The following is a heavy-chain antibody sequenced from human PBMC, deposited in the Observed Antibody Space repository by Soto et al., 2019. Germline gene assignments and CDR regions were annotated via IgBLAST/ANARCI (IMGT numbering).Heavy chain of an antibody. CDR3: ARRVRFLEWCFKPRFNWFDP. Sequence: QVQLQQWGAGLLKPSETLSLTCAVSGGSFSGYYWSWIRQPPGKGLEWIGEINHSGSTNYNPSLKRRLSISVDTSKKQFSLKLSSVTAADTAVYYCARRVRFLEWCFKPRFNWFDPWGQRSLVTVSS. D-gene: IGHD3-3*01. CDR2: INHSGST. CDR1: GGSFSGYY. J-gene: IGHJ5*02. V-gene: IGHV4-34*01.